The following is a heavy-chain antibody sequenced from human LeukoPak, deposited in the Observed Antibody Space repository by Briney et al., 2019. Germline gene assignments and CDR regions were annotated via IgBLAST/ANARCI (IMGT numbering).Heavy chain of an antibody. J-gene: IGHJ6*03. Sequence: PSETLSLTCTVSGGSISSYSWSWIRQPPGKGLEWIGYIYNSGSTNCNPSLKSRVTISVDTSKNQFSLKLSSVTAADTAVYYCAGTYKYYYYYYMDVWGKGTTVTISS. D-gene: IGHD1-14*01. V-gene: IGHV4-59*01. CDR1: GGSISSYS. CDR3: AGTYKYYYYYYMDV. CDR2: IYNSGST.